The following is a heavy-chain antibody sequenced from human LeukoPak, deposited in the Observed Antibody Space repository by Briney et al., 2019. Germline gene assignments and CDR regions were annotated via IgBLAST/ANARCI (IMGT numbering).Heavy chain of an antibody. D-gene: IGHD3-22*01. V-gene: IGHV1-69*01. CDR1: GGTFSSYA. CDR2: IIPIFGTA. Sequence: VASVKVSCKASGGTFSSYAISWVRQAPGQGLEWMGEIIPIFGTANHAQKFQGRVTITADESTSTAYMELSSLRSEDTAVYYCARGVTYYYDSSGLDYWGQGTLVTVSS. J-gene: IGHJ4*02. CDR3: ARGVTYYYDSSGLDY.